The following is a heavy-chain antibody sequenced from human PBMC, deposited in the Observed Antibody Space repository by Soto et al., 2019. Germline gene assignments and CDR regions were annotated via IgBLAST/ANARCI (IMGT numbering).Heavy chain of an antibody. V-gene: IGHV3-23*01. CDR1: GFTFSSYA. CDR2: ISGSGGST. D-gene: IGHD3-22*01. Sequence: PGGSLRLSCAASGFTFSSYAMSWVRQAPGKGLEWVSAISGSGGSTYYADSVKGRFTISRDNSKNALYLQMNSLRAEDTAVYYCAKGSMAGYYDSSDFDDSGQGTLVTVSS. CDR3: AKGSMAGYYDSSDFDD. J-gene: IGHJ4*02.